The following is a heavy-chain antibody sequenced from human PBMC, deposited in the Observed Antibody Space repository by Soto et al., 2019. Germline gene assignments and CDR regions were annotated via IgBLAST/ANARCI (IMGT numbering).Heavy chain of an antibody. D-gene: IGHD3-3*01. CDR1: AGSTSSCC. Sequence: TWCVTCPGSAGSTSSCCRSGRRLPAGKGLEGIGRSYTSGRTNSNPYLKSRVTMSVDTSKNQFSLKVSSVTAADTAVYYFARDVTIFRVVISDAFNIWGQGTMVT. V-gene: IGHV4-4*07. CDR3: ARDVTIFRVVISDAFNI. CDR2: SYTSGRT. J-gene: IGHJ3*02.